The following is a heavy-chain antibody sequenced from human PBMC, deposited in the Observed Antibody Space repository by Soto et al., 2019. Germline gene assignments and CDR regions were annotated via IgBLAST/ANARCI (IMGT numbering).Heavy chain of an antibody. V-gene: IGHV1-8*01. CDR2: MNPNSGNT. D-gene: IGHD3-10*01. CDR1: GYTFTSYD. J-gene: IGHJ6*03. Sequence: ASVKVSCKASGYTFTSYDINWVRQATGQGLEWMGWMNPNSGNTGYAQKFQGRVTMTRNTSISTAYMELSSLRSEDTAVYYCARTITMVRGVPYYYYYYMDVWGKGTTVTVSS. CDR3: ARTITMVRGVPYYYYYYMDV.